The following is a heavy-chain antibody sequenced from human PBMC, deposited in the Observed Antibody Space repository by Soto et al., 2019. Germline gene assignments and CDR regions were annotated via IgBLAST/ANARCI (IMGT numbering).Heavy chain of an antibody. CDR1: GGSFSGFY. V-gene: IGHV4-34*01. CDR2: INHSGSS. CDR3: ARMAGPWYFDL. Sequence: SETLSLTCAVHGGSFSGFYWTWIRQPPGKGLEWIGEINHSGSSNYNPPLKSRVTMSLDTSRNQFSLSLNSVTAADTAVYYCARMAGPWYFDLWGRGTLVTV. J-gene: IGHJ2*01.